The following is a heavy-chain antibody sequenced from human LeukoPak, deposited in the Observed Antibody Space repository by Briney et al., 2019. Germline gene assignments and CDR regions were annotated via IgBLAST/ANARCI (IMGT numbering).Heavy chain of an antibody. CDR1: GFTFTNYW. J-gene: IGHJ5*02. Sequence: GGSLRLSCEASGFTFTNYWMNWVRQAPGKGLEWVAFIKEDGSQKYYVDSVKGRFTISRDNAKNSLYLQMNSLRAEDTAIYYCARAGYSSGHRWGQVILVTVSS. CDR3: ARAGYSSGHR. D-gene: IGHD6-19*01. V-gene: IGHV3-7*01. CDR2: IKEDGSQK.